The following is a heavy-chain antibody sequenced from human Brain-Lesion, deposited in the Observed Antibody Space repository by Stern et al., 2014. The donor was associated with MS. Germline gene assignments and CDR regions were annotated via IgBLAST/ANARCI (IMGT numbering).Heavy chain of an antibody. Sequence: QLQLQESGPGLVKPSETLSLTCTVSGGSISSSSYYWGWIRQPPGKGLEWIGSIYYRGSTYYNPSLKSRVTISMDTSQNQFSRRLSLGTAADTAVYFCAKLWLGELPESPFDYWGQGTLVTVSS. J-gene: IGHJ4*02. CDR2: IYYRGST. CDR3: AKLWLGELPESPFDY. V-gene: IGHV4-39*01. D-gene: IGHD3-10*01. CDR1: GGSISSSSYY.